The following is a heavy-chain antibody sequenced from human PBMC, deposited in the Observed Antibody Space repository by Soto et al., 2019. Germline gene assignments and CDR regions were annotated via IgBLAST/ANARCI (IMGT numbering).Heavy chain of an antibody. CDR3: ARGATVTTKYPYDY. CDR1: GGSFSGYY. J-gene: IGHJ4*02. D-gene: IGHD4-17*01. Sequence: PSETLSLTCAVYGGSFSGYYWSWIRQHPGKGLEWIGEINHSGSTNYNPSLKSRVTISVDTSKNQFSLKLSSVTAADTAVYYCARGATVTTKYPYDYWGQGTLVTVSS. CDR2: INHSGST. V-gene: IGHV4-34*01.